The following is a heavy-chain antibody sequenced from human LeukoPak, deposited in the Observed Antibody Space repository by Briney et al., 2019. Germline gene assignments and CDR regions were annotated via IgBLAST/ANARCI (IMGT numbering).Heavy chain of an antibody. Sequence: PSETLSLTCTVSGCSISSYYWSWIRQPAGKGLEWIGRIYTSGSTNYNPSLKSRVTMSVDTSKNQFSLKLSSVTAADTAVYYCARDLGYSSSPDYYYYGMDVWGQGTTVTVSS. CDR3: ARDLGYSSSPDYYYYGMDV. CDR1: GCSISSYY. J-gene: IGHJ6*02. V-gene: IGHV4-4*07. CDR2: IYTSGST. D-gene: IGHD6-6*01.